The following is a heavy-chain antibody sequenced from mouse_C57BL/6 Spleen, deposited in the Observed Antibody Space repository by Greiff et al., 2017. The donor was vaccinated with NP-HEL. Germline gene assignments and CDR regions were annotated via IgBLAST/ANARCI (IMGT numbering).Heavy chain of an antibody. D-gene: IGHD4-1*01. J-gene: IGHJ1*03. V-gene: IGHV1-54*01. Sequence: VKVVESGAELVRPGTSVKVSCKASGYAFTNYLIEWVKQRPGQGLEWIGVINPGSGGTNYNEKFKGKATLTADKSSSTAYMQLSSLTSEDSAVYFCARTPGGYFDVWGTGTTVTVSS. CDR2: INPGSGGT. CDR1: GYAFTNYL. CDR3: ARTPGGYFDV.